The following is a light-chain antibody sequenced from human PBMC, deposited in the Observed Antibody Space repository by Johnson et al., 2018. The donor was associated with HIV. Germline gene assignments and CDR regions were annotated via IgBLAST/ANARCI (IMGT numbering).Light chain of an antibody. J-gene: IGLJ1*01. CDR2: DNN. CDR1: SSNIGNNY. Sequence: SVLTQPPSVSAAPGQKVTISCSGSSSNIGNNYVSWYQQLPGTAPKLLIYDNNKRPSGIPDRFSGSKSDTSATLGITGPQTGDEADYYCGTWDSSLSAAVFGTGTKVTVL. V-gene: IGLV1-51*01. CDR3: GTWDSSLSAAV.